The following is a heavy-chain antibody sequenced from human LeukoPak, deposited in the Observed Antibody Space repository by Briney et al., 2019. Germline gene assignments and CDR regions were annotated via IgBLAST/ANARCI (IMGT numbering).Heavy chain of an antibody. CDR3: AREYYYDSSGYYPPHAFDI. D-gene: IGHD3-22*01. V-gene: IGHV4-59*01. Sequence: SETLSLTCTVSGGSISSYYWSWIRQPAGKGLEWIGYIYYSGSTNYNPSLKSRVTISVDTSKKQFSLKLSSVTAADTAVYYCAREYYYDSSGYYPPHAFDIWGQGTMVTVSS. J-gene: IGHJ3*02. CDR2: IYYSGST. CDR1: GGSISSYY.